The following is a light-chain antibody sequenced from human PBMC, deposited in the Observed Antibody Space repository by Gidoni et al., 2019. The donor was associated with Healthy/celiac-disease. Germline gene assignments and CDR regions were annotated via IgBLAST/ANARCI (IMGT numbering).Light chain of an antibody. CDR2: AAS. CDR3: QQSYSTPT. CDR1: QSISSY. J-gene: IGKJ1*01. Sequence: DIQLTQSPSSLSASVGERVTITWRASQSISSYVKWYQQKPGKAPKLLIYAASSLQSGVPSSFSCRVSGTDFTLTISSLQPEDLATYYCQQSYSTPTFGQGTKVEIK. V-gene: IGKV1-39*01.